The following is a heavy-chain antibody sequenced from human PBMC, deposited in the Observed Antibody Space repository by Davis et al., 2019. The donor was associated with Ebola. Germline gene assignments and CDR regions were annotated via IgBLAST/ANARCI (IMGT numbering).Heavy chain of an antibody. V-gene: IGHV1-46*01. CDR3: ARDPLSEWLYYYYGMDV. Sequence: ASVKVSCKASGYTFTSYYMHWVRQAPGQGLEWMGIINPSGGSTSYAQKFQGRVTMTRDTSTSTAYMELRSLRSDDTAVYYCARDPLSEWLYYYYGMDVWGQGTTVTVSS. J-gene: IGHJ6*02. CDR2: INPSGGST. D-gene: IGHD3-3*01. CDR1: GYTFTSYY.